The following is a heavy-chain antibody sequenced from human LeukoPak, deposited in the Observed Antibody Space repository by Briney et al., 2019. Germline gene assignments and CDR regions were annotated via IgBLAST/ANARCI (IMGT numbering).Heavy chain of an antibody. V-gene: IGHV3-33*06. CDR2: IWYDGSNK. J-gene: IGHJ4*02. D-gene: IGHD6-13*01. CDR1: GFTFSSYG. Sequence: GGSLRLSCAASGFTFSSYGMHWVRQAPAKGLEWVAVIWYDGSNKYYADSVKSRFTISRDNSKNTLYLQMNSLRAEDTAVYYCAKEGSSWSSSDFDYWGQGTLVTVSS. CDR3: AKEGSSWSSSDFDY.